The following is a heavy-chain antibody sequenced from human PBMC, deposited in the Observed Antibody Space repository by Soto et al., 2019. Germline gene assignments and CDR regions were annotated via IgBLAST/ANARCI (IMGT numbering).Heavy chain of an antibody. CDR2: IYYSGST. Sequence: QVQLQESGPGLVKPSETLSLTCTVSGGSISSYYWSWIRQPPGKGLEWIGYIYYSGSTNYNPSLKRRVTISVDTSKNQFSLKLSSVTAADTAVYYCARSLSGYSSSWYSHWGQGTLVTVSS. D-gene: IGHD6-13*01. CDR1: GGSISSYY. CDR3: ARSLSGYSSSWYSH. J-gene: IGHJ4*02. V-gene: IGHV4-59*08.